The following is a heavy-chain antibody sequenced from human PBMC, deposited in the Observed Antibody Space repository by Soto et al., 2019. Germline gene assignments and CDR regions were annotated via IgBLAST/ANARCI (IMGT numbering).Heavy chain of an antibody. J-gene: IGHJ5*02. Sequence: SETLSLTCAVYGGSFSGYYWSWIRQPPGKGLEWIGEINHSGSTNYNPSLKSRVTISVDTSKNQFSLKLSSVTAADTAVYYCARDPSRGYSYGNNWFDPWGQGXLVTVSS. CDR2: INHSGST. V-gene: IGHV4-34*01. CDR3: ARDPSRGYSYGNNWFDP. D-gene: IGHD5-18*01. CDR1: GGSFSGYY.